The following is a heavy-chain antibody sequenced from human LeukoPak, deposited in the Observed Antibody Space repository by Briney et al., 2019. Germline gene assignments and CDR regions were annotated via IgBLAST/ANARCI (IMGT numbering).Heavy chain of an antibody. CDR3: ARIAAGARYYYYFMDV. CDR2: LHYSGSI. CDR1: GYSISSGHC. Sequence: SETLSLTCGVSGYSISSGHCWGWIRQPPGKGLEWIGSLHYSGSIYYNPSLKSRVTMSLDTSENQFSLKVTSATAADTAVYYCARIAAGARYYYYFMDVWGKGTTVTVSS. J-gene: IGHJ6*03. V-gene: IGHV4-38-2*01. D-gene: IGHD6-25*01.